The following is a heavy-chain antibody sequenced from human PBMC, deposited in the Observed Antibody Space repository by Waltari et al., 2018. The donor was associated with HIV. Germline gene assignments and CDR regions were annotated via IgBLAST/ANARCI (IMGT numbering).Heavy chain of an antibody. D-gene: IGHD1-26*01. Sequence: QVQLQESGPRLVKPSQTLSLTCTVSGGSISSGSYYWSWIRQPAGKGLEWIGRIYTSGSTNDTPSLKSRVTISVDTSRNEFSLRLSSVTAADTGVYYCARGIVGAKEKNNGMDVWGQGTTVTVSS. CDR1: GGSISSGSYY. V-gene: IGHV4-61*02. CDR3: ARGIVGAKEKNNGMDV. CDR2: IYTSGST. J-gene: IGHJ6*02.